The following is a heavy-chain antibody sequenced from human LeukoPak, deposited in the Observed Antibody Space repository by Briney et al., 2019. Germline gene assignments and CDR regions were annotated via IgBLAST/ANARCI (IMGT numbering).Heavy chain of an antibody. CDR3: ARSLGYSYGYVFDY. V-gene: IGHV3-21*01. CDR2: ISSSSSYI. CDR1: GFTFSSYS. Sequence: PGGSLRLSCAASGFTFSSYSMNWVRQAPGKGLEWVSSISSSSSYIYYADSVKGRFTISRDNAKNSPYLQMNSLRAEDTAVYYCARSLGYSYGYVFDYWGQGTLVTVSS. J-gene: IGHJ4*02. D-gene: IGHD5-18*01.